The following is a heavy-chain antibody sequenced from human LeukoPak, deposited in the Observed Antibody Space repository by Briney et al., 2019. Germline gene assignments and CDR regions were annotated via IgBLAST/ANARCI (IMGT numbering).Heavy chain of an antibody. J-gene: IGHJ5*02. Sequence: SETLSLTCTVSGGSISSYYWSWIRQPPGKGLEWIGYIYYSGSTNYNPPLKSRVTISVDTSKNQFSLKLSSVTAADTAVYYCASLFRDSGVAGADRFDPWGQGTLVTVSS. CDR3: ASLFRDSGVAGADRFDP. D-gene: IGHD6-19*01. V-gene: IGHV4-59*08. CDR2: IYYSGST. CDR1: GGSISSYY.